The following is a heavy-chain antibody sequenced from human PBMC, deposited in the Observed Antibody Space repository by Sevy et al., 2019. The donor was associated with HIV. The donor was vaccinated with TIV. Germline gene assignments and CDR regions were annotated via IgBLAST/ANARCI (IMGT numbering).Heavy chain of an antibody. CDR1: GGSISSSSCY. V-gene: IGHV4-39*01. D-gene: IGHD4-17*01. J-gene: IGHJ5*02. Sequence: SETLSLTCTVSGGSISSSSCYWGWIRQPPGKGLEWIGNIYYSGSSYYNPSLNSRVTISVVTSKNQFSLKLTSVTAADTAVYYCAGFEYGDYTNLFDPWGQGTLVTVSS. CDR3: AGFEYGDYTNLFDP. CDR2: IYYSGSS.